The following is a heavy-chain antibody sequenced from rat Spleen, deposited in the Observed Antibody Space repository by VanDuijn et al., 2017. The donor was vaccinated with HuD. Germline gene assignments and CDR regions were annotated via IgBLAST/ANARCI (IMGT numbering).Heavy chain of an antibody. J-gene: IGHJ2*01. V-gene: IGHV5-29*01. CDR1: GFTFSDYG. Sequence: EVQLVETGGGLVQPGRSLKLSCVASGFTFSDYGMAWVRQAPTKGLEWVATISYGDSSGHSSTYYRDSVKGRFTISRENAKSILNLQMDSLRSDDTATYYCARGGGDYWGQGVMVTVSS. CDR2: ISYGDSSGHSST. CDR3: ARGGGDY.